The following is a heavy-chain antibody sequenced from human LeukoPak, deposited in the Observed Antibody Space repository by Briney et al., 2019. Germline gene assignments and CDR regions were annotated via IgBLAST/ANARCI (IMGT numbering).Heavy chain of an antibody. CDR1: GFTFSSYW. CDR2: IKQDGNEK. V-gene: IGHV3-7*03. CDR3: ARDHGDYGYHAFDI. J-gene: IGHJ3*02. D-gene: IGHD3-10*01. Sequence: GGSLRLSCAASGFTFSSYWMSWVRQAPGKGLEWVANIKQDGNEKYYVDSVKGRFTISRDNAKNSLYLQMGSLRSEDTAVYYCARDHGDYGYHAFDIWGQGTLVTVSS.